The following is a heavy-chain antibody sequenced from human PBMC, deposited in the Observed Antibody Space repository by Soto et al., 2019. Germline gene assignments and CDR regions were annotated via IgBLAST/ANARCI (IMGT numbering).Heavy chain of an antibody. D-gene: IGHD2-2*01. CDR3: ARDYGCSSTSCYNNWLDP. Sequence: SETLSLTCAVSGGSISSSNWWSWVRQPPGKGLEWIGEIYHSGSTNYNPSLKSRVTISVDKSKNQFSLKLSSVTAADTAVYYCARDYGCSSTSCYNNWLDPWGQGTLVTVSS. CDR1: GGSISSSNW. V-gene: IGHV4-4*02. J-gene: IGHJ5*02. CDR2: IYHSGST.